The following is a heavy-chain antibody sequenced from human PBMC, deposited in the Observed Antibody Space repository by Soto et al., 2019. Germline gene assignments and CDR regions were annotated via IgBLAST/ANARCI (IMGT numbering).Heavy chain of an antibody. CDR2: INHSGST. D-gene: IGHD1-1*01. J-gene: IGHJ4*02. Sequence: SETLSLTCAVYGGSFSGYYWSWIRQPPGKGLEWIGEINHSGSTNYNPSLKSRVTISVDTSKNQFSLKLSSVTAADTAVYYCARAPPYKVDYWGQGTLVTVSS. CDR3: ARAPPYKVDY. V-gene: IGHV4-34*01. CDR1: GGSFSGYY.